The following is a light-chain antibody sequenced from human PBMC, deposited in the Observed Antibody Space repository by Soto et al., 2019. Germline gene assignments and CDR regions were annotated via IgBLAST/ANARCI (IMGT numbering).Light chain of an antibody. V-gene: IGLV2-11*01. J-gene: IGLJ3*02. CDR2: DVS. CDR1: SSDVGAYNF. CDR3: CSYAGSYTLV. Sequence: QSVLTQPLSVSGSPGQSVTISCTGTSSDVGAYNFVSWYQQHPGRVPKLMIYDVSRRPSGVPDRFSGSKSGNTASLTISGLQADDEADYYCCSYAGSYTLVFGGGTKLTVL.